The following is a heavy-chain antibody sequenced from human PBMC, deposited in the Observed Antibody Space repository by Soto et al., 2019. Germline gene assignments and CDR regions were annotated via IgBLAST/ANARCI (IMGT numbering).Heavy chain of an antibody. J-gene: IGHJ4*02. Sequence: QVQLVQSGAEVKKPGSSVKVSCKASGGTFSSYAISWVRQAPGQGLEWMGGIIPIFGTANYAQKFQGRVTITADESTSTAYMELSSLRSEDTAVYYCARSTHDSSGYYYVGSSLDYWGQGTLVTVSS. V-gene: IGHV1-69*01. CDR3: ARSTHDSSGYYYVGSSLDY. D-gene: IGHD3-22*01. CDR1: GGTFSSYA. CDR2: IIPIFGTA.